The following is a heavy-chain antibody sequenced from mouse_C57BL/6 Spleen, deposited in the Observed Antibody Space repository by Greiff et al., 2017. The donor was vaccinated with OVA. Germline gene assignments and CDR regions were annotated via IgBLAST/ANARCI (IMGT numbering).Heavy chain of an antibody. Sequence: VQLQQSGAELVRPGTSVKVSCKASGYAFTNYLIEWVKQRPGQGLEWIGVINPGSGGTNYNEKFKGKATLTADKSSSTAYMQLSSLTSEDSAVYFCARRSDGYYPWFAYWGQETLVTVSA. V-gene: IGHV1-54*01. J-gene: IGHJ3*01. CDR1: GYAFTNYL. D-gene: IGHD2-3*01. CDR3: ARRSDGYYPWFAY. CDR2: INPGSGGT.